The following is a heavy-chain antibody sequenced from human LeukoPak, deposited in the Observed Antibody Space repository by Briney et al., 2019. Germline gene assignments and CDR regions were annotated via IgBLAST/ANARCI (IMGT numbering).Heavy chain of an antibody. V-gene: IGHV1-3*01. Sequence: GASVKVSCKASGYTFTSYAMHWVRQAPGQRLEWMGWINAGNGNTKYSQKFQGRVTFTRDTSASTAYMELSSLRSEDTAVYYCARDSYGSGSYYPYWGQGTLVTVSS. CDR3: ARDSYGSGSYYPY. D-gene: IGHD3-10*01. CDR2: INAGNGNT. CDR1: GYTFTSYA. J-gene: IGHJ4*02.